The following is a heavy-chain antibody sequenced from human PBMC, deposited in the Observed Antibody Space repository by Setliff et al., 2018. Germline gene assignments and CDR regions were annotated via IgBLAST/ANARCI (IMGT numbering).Heavy chain of an antibody. CDR1: GGSISSDGYY. Sequence: SETLSLTCTVSGGSISSDGYYWSWIRQHPGKGLEWIGNIYYSGSTYYNPSLKSRVTISVDTSKNQFSLKLRTVTAADTAVYYCAGDAPQDYYYYMDVWGKGTTVTVSS. V-gene: IGHV4-31*03. J-gene: IGHJ6*03. CDR3: AGDAPQDYYYYMDV. CDR2: IYYSGST.